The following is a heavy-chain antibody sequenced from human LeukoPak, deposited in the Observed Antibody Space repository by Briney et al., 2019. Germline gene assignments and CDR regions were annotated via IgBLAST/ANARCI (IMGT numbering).Heavy chain of an antibody. D-gene: IGHD2-2*01. Sequence: PGGSLRLSCAASGFTFSNAWMSWVRQAPGKGLEWVGRIKSKTDGGTTDYAAPVKGRFTISRDDSKNTLYLQMNSLKTEDTAVYYCTTMRLGYCSSTSCNEGNWFDPWGQGTLVTVSS. J-gene: IGHJ5*02. V-gene: IGHV3-15*01. CDR2: IKSKTDGGTT. CDR3: TTMRLGYCSSTSCNEGNWFDP. CDR1: GFTFSNAW.